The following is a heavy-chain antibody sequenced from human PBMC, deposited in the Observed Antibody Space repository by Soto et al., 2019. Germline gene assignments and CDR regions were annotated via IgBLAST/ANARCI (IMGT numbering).Heavy chain of an antibody. D-gene: IGHD2-15*01. V-gene: IGHV3-66*01. J-gene: IGHJ3*02. CDR2: IFNRGDT. CDR3: AREPRYCRGGSCSITGDAYDI. Sequence: EVQLVESGGGLVQPGGSLRLSCTASGFIVSDTYVNWVRQAPGKGLEGVSVIFNRGDTHYADSVRGRFSLSRDISDNFLQIKMNNLRVDDTAVYYCAREPRYCRGGSCSITGDAYDIWGQGTMVTVSS. CDR1: GFIVSDTY.